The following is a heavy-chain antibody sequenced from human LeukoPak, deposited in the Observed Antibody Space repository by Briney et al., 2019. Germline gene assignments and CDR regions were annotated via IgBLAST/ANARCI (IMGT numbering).Heavy chain of an antibody. Sequence: PGGSLRLSCAASGFTFSSYEMNWVRQAPGKGLEWVSYISSSGSTIYYADSVKGRFTISRDNAKNSLYLQMNSLRAEDTAVYYCARDRYSGNDFQDPDGMDVWGQGTTVTVSS. CDR1: GFTFSSYE. J-gene: IGHJ6*02. CDR3: ARDRYSGNDFQDPDGMDV. V-gene: IGHV3-48*03. D-gene: IGHD5-12*01. CDR2: ISSSGSTI.